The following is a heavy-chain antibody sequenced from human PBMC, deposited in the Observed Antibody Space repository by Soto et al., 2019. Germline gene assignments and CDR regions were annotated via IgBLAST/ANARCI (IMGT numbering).Heavy chain of an antibody. CDR3: ARYIVVVTATYAFDI. CDR1: GFTFSSYA. Sequence: QVQLVESGGGMVQPGRSLRLSCAASGFTFSSYAMHWVRQAPGKGLEWVAVISYDGSDKYYADSVTGRFTISRDNSKNTLYLQINSLRAEDTAVYYCARYIVVVTATYAFDIWGQGTMVTVSS. J-gene: IGHJ3*02. CDR2: ISYDGSDK. V-gene: IGHV3-30-3*01. D-gene: IGHD2-21*02.